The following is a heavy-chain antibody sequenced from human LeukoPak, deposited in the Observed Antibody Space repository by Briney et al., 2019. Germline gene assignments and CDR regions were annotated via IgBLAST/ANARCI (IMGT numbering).Heavy chain of an antibody. CDR3: ARDGELLTAVGSGYYYGMDV. D-gene: IGHD2-15*01. CDR1: GFTFSSYA. CDR2: IKQDGSEK. J-gene: IGHJ6*02. Sequence: GGSLRLSCAASGFTFSSYAMSWVRQAPGKGLEWVANIKQDGSEKYYVDSVKGRFTISRDNAKNSLYLQMNSLRAEDTAVYYCARDGELLTAVGSGYYYGMDVWGQGTTVTVSS. V-gene: IGHV3-7*01.